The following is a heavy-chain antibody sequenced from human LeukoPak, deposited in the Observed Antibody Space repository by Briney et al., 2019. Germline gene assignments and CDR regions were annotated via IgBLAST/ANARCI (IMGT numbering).Heavy chain of an antibody. V-gene: IGHV1-8*02. J-gene: IGHJ4*02. CDR3: ARGWRYGAYGWVHLHY. D-gene: IGHD2-8*02. CDR2: MNPNSGNT. CDR1: GYTFTSSD. Sequence: ASVKVSCKASGYTFTSSDINWVRQATGQGLEWMGWMNPNSGNTGYAQKFQGRVTMTRNTSISTAYMELSSLRSEDTAVYYCARGWRYGAYGWVHLHYWGQGTLVTVSS.